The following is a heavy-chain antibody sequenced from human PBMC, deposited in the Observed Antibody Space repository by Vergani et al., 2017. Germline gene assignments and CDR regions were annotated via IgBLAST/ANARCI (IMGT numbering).Heavy chain of an antibody. Sequence: EVQLVESGGGLVQPGRSLRLSCAASGFTFDDYAMHWVRQAPGKGLEWVSGISWNSGSIGYADSVKGRFTISRDNAKNSLYLQMNSLRAEDTALYYCAKDLLWFGDLTESAFDIWGQGTMVTVSS. CDR2: ISWNSGSI. V-gene: IGHV3-9*01. CDR3: AKDLLWFGDLTESAFDI. J-gene: IGHJ3*02. D-gene: IGHD3-10*01. CDR1: GFTFDDYA.